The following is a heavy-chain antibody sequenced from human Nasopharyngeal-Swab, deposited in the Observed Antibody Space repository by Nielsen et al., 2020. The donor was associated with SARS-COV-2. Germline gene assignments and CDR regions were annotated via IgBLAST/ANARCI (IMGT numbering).Heavy chain of an antibody. D-gene: IGHD5-18*01. CDR2: LYYTGDT. CDR3: ARVVPARVTFDY. Sequence: SETLSLTCSVSGDSISSSGYYWGWVRQPPGKGLEWIGRLYYTGDTYYNPSLRGRVTLSVDTPKNQVSLKLSSVTAADTAIYYCARVVPARVTFDYWGQGLLVTVSS. V-gene: IGHV4-39*07. CDR1: GDSISSSGYY. J-gene: IGHJ4*02.